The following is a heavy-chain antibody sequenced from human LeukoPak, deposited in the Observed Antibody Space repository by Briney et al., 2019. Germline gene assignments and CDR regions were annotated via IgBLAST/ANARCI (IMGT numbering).Heavy chain of an antibody. CDR1: GGSISSTNW. J-gene: IGHJ4*02. CDR3: ARRSPYSTGWSSYFDY. D-gene: IGHD6-19*01. V-gene: IGHV4-4*02. CDR2: IYRSGTT. Sequence: SETLSLTCAVSGGSISSTNWWSWVRQPPGKGLEWIGEIYRSGTTNYRPSLKSRVTISLDKSRNHFSLKLTSVTAADSAVYYCARRSPYSTGWSSYFDYWGQGALVTVSS.